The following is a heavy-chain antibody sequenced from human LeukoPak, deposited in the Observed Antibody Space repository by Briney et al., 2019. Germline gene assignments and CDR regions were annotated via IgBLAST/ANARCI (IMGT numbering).Heavy chain of an antibody. V-gene: IGHV3-30*18. CDR2: ISYDGSNK. J-gene: IGHJ6*03. Sequence: PGGSLRLSCAASGFTFSSYGMHWVRQAPGKGLEWVAVISYDGSNKYYADSVKGRFTISRDNSKNTLYLQMNSLRAEDTAVYYCAKDQVLAARQRVDYYYYYMDVWGKGTTVTVSS. CDR1: GFTFSSYG. D-gene: IGHD6-6*01. CDR3: AKDQVLAARQRVDYYYYYMDV.